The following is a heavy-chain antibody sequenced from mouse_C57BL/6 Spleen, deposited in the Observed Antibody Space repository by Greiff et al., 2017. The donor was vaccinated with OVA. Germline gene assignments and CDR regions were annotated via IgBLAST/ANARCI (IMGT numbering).Heavy chain of an antibody. CDR3: ASSKLGAAWFAY. J-gene: IGHJ3*01. CDR2: IRNKANGYTT. Sequence: EVQLQESGGGLVQPGGSLSLSCAASGFTFTDYYMSWVRQPPGKALEWLGFIRNKANGYTTEYSASVKGRFTISRDNSQSILYLQMNALRAEYSATYYCASSKLGAAWFAYWGQGTLVTVSA. D-gene: IGHD4-1*01. V-gene: IGHV7-3*01. CDR1: GFTFTDYY.